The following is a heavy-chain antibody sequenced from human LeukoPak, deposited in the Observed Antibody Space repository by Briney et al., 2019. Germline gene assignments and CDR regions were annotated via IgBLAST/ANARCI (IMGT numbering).Heavy chain of an antibody. D-gene: IGHD1-26*01. Sequence: ASVKVSCKASGYTFTAYCMHWVRQAPGQGLEWMGRINPNSGGTNYALNFQGRVTMTRDTSISTAYMELSRLRSDDTAVYYCAKDKVGATYRIFNYWGQGTLVTVSS. V-gene: IGHV1-2*06. CDR2: INPNSGGT. CDR1: GYTFTAYC. J-gene: IGHJ4*02. CDR3: AKDKVGATYRIFNY.